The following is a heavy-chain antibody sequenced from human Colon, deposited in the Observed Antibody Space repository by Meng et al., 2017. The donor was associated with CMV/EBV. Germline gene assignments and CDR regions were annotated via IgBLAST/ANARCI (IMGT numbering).Heavy chain of an antibody. J-gene: IGHJ4*02. Sequence: GGSLRLSCAGSGFIFSNYAMNWVRQAPGKGLEWVSGIRGDDGRTFYAGSVKGRFTISRDNAKNSLHLQMTSLRPEDTAVYYCAKEFVLGTHLDHWGQGTLVTVSS. CDR1: GFIFSNYA. CDR2: IRGDDGRT. CDR3: AKEFVLGTHLDH. V-gene: IGHV3-23*01. D-gene: IGHD2-21*02.